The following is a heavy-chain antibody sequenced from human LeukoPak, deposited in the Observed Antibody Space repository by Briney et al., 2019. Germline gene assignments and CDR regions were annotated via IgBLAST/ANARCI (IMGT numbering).Heavy chain of an antibody. CDR3: ANNDYGGGHAFDI. J-gene: IGHJ3*02. CDR2: IIPIFGTA. D-gene: IGHD4-23*01. V-gene: IGHV1-69*13. CDR1: GGTFSSYA. Sequence: GASVKVSCKASGGTFSSYAISWVRQAPGQGLEWMGGIIPIFGTANYAQKFQGRVTITADESTSTAYMELSSLRSEDTAVYYCANNDYGGGHAFDIWGQGTMVTVSS.